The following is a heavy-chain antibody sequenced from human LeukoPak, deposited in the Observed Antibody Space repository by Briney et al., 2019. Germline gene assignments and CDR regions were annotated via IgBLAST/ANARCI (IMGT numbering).Heavy chain of an antibody. D-gene: IGHD2-8*01. J-gene: IGHJ4*02. Sequence: GGSLRLSCAAFGFTVSVNYMSWVRQAPGKGLECVSVIYSGGNKYYADSVKSRFTISRDNSKNTLYLQMNSLRAEDTAVYYCARDRGGEQLMGFDYWGQGTLVTVSS. CDR2: IYSGGNK. V-gene: IGHV3-66*02. CDR1: GFTVSVNY. CDR3: ARDRGGEQLMGFDY.